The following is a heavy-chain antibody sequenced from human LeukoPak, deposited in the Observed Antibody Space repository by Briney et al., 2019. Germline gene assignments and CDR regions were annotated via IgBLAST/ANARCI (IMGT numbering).Heavy chain of an antibody. V-gene: IGHV4-61*01. D-gene: IGHD6-19*01. CDR1: GGSVSSNNYY. J-gene: IGHJ5*02. CDR3: AREGTYGWYNWFDP. Sequence: SETLSLTCTVSGGSVSSNNYYWSWIRQPPGKGLEWIGYMYRTGSTNYNPSLKSRVTITPDTSKNQFSLRLTSVTAADTAVYYCAREGTYGWYNWFDPWGQGTLVTVSS. CDR2: MYRTGST.